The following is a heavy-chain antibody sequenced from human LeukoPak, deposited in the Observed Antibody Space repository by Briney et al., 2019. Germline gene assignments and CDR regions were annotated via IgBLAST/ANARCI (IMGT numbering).Heavy chain of an antibody. V-gene: IGHV4-34*01. D-gene: IGHD3-3*01. CDR3: ARLIWSGYYLPDY. J-gene: IGHJ4*02. CDR1: GGSFSGYY. Sequence: SETLSLTCAVYGGSFSGYYWSWIRQPPGKGLEWIWEINHSGSTNYNPSLKSRVTKSVDTSKNQFSLKLSSVTAADTAVYYCARLIWSGYYLPDYWGQGTLVTVSS. CDR2: INHSGST.